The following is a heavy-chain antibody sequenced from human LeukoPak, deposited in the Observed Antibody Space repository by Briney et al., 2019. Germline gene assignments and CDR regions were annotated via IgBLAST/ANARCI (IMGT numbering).Heavy chain of an antibody. J-gene: IGHJ4*02. CDR3: ARGKRYSSSWPIDY. D-gene: IGHD6-13*01. V-gene: IGHV3-23*01. Sequence: GGSLRLSCAASGFTFSTYAMTWVRQAPGKGLEWVSTINVSGGSTYYADSVKGRFTISRDNSKNTLYLQMGSLRAEDMAVYYCARGKRYSSSWPIDYWGQGTLVTVSS. CDR1: GFTFSTYA. CDR2: INVSGGST.